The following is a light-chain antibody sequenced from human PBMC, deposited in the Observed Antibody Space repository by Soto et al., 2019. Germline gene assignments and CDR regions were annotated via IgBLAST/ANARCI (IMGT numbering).Light chain of an antibody. V-gene: IGKV3-11*01. CDR3: QQRSNWPFMYT. J-gene: IGKJ2*01. CDR2: DAS. CDR1: RSVSSY. Sequence: EIVLTQSPATLSLSPGERATLSCRASRSVSSYSAWYQQKPGQAPRLLIYDASNRATGIPARFSGSGSGTDVTLTSSSLEPEDFAVYYCQQRSNWPFMYTFGQGTKLEIK.